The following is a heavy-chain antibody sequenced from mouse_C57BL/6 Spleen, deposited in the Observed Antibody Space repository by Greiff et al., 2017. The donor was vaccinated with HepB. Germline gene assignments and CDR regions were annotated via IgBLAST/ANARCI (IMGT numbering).Heavy chain of an antibody. CDR1: GYTFTSYW. CDR2: IYPGSGST. D-gene: IGHD2-5*01. J-gene: IGHJ1*03. CDR3: ARYHYSNYGWYFDV. V-gene: IGHV1-55*01. Sequence: VQLQQSGAELVKPGASVKMSCKASGYTFTSYWITWVKQRPGQGLEWIGDIYPGSGSTNYNEKFKSKATLTVDTSSSTAYMQLSSLTSEDSAVYYCARYHYSNYGWYFDVWGTGTTVTVSS.